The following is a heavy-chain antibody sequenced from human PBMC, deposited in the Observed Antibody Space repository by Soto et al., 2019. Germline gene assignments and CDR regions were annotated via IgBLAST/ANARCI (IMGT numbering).Heavy chain of an antibody. V-gene: IGHV3-30-3*01. J-gene: IGHJ4*02. Sequence: GGSLRLSCAASGFTFSSYAMHWVRQAPGKGLEWVAVISYDGSNKYYADSVKGRFTISRDNSKNTLYLQMNSLRAEDTAVYYCARDGGSSSWHYFDYWGQGTLVTVSS. CDR3: ARDGGSSSWHYFDY. D-gene: IGHD6-13*01. CDR2: ISYDGSNK. CDR1: GFTFSSYA.